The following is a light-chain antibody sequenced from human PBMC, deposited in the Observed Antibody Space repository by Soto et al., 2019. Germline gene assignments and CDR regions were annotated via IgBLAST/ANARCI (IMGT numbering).Light chain of an antibody. CDR2: RNT. CDR3: VTWDDSLSGYV. Sequence: QSVLTQPPSACGTPGQRVTISCSGSRSNIGSNYVYWYQQLPGTAPKLLIYRNTERPSGVPDRFSGSNSGTSASLAISGLRSEDEADYYCVTWDDSLSGYVFGIGTKLTVL. CDR1: RSNIGSNY. V-gene: IGLV1-47*01. J-gene: IGLJ1*01.